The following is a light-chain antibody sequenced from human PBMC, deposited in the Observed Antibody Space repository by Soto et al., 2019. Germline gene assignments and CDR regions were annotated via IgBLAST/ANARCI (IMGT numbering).Light chain of an antibody. CDR1: QGISND. Sequence: DIQMTQSPSSVSASVGDRVTITCRASQGISNDLAWYQQKPGKAPKLLIYDASDLETGVPSRFSGSGSGTGFTFTISSLQPEDFATYYCQQYESLPLTFGQGTRLEIK. J-gene: IGKJ5*01. V-gene: IGKV1-33*01. CDR2: DAS. CDR3: QQYESLPLT.